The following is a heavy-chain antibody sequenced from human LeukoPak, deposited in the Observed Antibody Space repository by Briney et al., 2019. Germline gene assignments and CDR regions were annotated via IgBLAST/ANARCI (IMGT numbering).Heavy chain of an antibody. V-gene: IGHV3-7*01. Sequence: GGSLRLSCAASGLTFSSYWMSWVRPPPGKGLEWVANIKQDGSEKYYVDSVKGRFTISRDNAKNSLYLQMNSLRAEDTAVYYCARDLALDYWGQGTLVTVSS. CDR1: GLTFSSYW. CDR2: IKQDGSEK. CDR3: ARDLALDY. J-gene: IGHJ4*02.